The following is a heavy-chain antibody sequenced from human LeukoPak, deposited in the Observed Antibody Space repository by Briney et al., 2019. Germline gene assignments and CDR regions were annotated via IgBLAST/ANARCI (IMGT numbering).Heavy chain of an antibody. CDR2: IIPIFGTA. J-gene: IGHJ6*03. D-gene: IGHD4-17*01. CDR1: GGTFSSYA. V-gene: IGHV1-69*05. Sequence: SVKVSCKASGGTFSSYAISWVRQAPGQGLEWMGGIIPIFGTANYAQKFQGRVTITTDESTSTVYMELSSLRSEDTAVYYCARGLTTESIYYYYYMDVWGKGTTVTVSS. CDR3: ARGLTTESIYYYYYMDV.